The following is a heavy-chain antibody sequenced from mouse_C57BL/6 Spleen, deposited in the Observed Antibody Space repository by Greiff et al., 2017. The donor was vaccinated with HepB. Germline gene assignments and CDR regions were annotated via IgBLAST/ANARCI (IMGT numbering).Heavy chain of an antibody. V-gene: IGHV1-50*01. CDR2: IDPSDSYT. Sequence: QVQLQQPGAELVKPGASVKLSCKASGYTFTSYWMQWVKQRPGQGLEWIGEIDPSDSYTNYNQKFKGKATLTVDTSSSTAYMQLSSLTSEDSAVYYCACYDSDYWGQGTTLTVSS. D-gene: IGHD2-4*01. J-gene: IGHJ2*01. CDR1: GYTFTSYW. CDR3: ACYDSDY.